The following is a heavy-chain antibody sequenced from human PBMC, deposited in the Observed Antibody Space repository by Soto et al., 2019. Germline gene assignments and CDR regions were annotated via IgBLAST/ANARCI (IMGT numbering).Heavy chain of an antibody. J-gene: IGHJ4*02. CDR1: GGSIGSYY. D-gene: IGHD3-9*01. V-gene: IGHV4-59*12. CDR2: IYYSGST. Sequence: PSETLSLTCSVSGGSIGSYYWSWIRQPPGKGLEWIGYIYYSGSTNYNPSLKSRVTISVDTSKNQFSLKLSSVTAADTAVYYCARRLDYYFDYWGQGTLVTVSS. CDR3: ARRLDYYFDY.